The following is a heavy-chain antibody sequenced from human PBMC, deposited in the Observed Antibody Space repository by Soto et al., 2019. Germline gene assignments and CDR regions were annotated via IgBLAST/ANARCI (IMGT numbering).Heavy chain of an antibody. J-gene: IGHJ6*02. CDR1: GGSISSSSYY. CDR2: IYYSGST. V-gene: IGHV4-39*01. Sequence: PSETLSHTCTVSGGSISSSSYYWGWIRQPPGKGLEWIGSIYYSGSTYYNPSLKSRVTISVDTSKNQFSLKLSSVTAADTAVYYCARQPTSLWFGELLRHGMDVWGQGTTVTVSS. D-gene: IGHD3-10*01. CDR3: ARQPTSLWFGELLRHGMDV.